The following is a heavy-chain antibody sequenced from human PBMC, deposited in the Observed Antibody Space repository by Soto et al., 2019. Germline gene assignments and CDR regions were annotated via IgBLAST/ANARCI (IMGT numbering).Heavy chain of an antibody. D-gene: IGHD2-15*01. V-gene: IGHV1-69*13. J-gene: IGHJ4*02. CDR1: GGTFSSYA. Sequence: SVKVSCKASGGTFSSYAISWVRQAPGQGLEWMGGIIPIFGTANYAQKFQGRVAITADESTSTAYMELSSLRSEDTAVYYCARGGYCSGGSCYYYWGQGTLVTVSS. CDR3: ARGGYCSGGSCYYY. CDR2: IIPIFGTA.